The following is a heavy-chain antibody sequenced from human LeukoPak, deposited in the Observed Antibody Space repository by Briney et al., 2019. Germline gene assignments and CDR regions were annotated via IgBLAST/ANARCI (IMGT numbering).Heavy chain of an antibody. J-gene: IGHJ3*02. Sequence: PSQTLSLTCAVSGGSISSGGYSWSWIRQPPGKGLEWIGYIYRSGSTYYNPSLKSRVAISVDRSKNQFSLKLSSVTAADTAVYYCAREGDRRAFDIWGQGTMVTVSS. V-gene: IGHV4-30-2*01. CDR1: GGSISSGGYS. CDR2: IYRSGST. D-gene: IGHD2-21*01. CDR3: AREGDRRAFDI.